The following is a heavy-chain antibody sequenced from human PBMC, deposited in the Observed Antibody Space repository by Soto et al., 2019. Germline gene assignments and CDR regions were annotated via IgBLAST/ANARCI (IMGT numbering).Heavy chain of an antibody. V-gene: IGHV1-58*01. CDR1: GFTLTSSA. CDR2: IVVGSGNT. J-gene: IGHJ6*02. Sequence: SVKVSCKASGFTLTSSAVQWVRQARGQRLEWIGWIVVGSGNTIYAQNFQDRVTITRDMSTSTANMELSSLRSEDTAVYYCAATSGRQRKGYFYGMDVWGQVTTVTVSS. CDR3: AATSGRQRKGYFYGMDV. D-gene: IGHD3-10*01.